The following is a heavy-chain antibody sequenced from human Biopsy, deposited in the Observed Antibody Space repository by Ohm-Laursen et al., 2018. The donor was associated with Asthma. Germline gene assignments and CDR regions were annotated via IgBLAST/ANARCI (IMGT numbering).Heavy chain of an antibody. CDR3: ARKAGSCISRTCYSLDF. D-gene: IGHD2-2*01. CDR2: INSVFGTT. V-gene: IGHV1-69*01. Sequence: SSAKVSCKSLGGTFNTYVIGWVRQAPGPGLEWMGGINSVFGTTTYPQKFQDRVTITADDSPSTVYMELSSLRSEDTAVYYCARKAGSCISRTCYSLDFWGQGTLVTVSS. CDR1: GGTFNTYV. J-gene: IGHJ4*02.